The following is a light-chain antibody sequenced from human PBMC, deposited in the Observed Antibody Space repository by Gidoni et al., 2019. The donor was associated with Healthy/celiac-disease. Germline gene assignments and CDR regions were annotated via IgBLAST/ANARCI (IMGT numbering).Light chain of an antibody. CDR1: QSVRSN. CDR2: GAS. J-gene: IGKJ1*01. V-gene: IGKV3-15*01. CDR3: QQYNNWPPFTWT. Sequence: IVMTQSPATLSVSPGERATLSCRASQSVRSNLAWYQQKPGQAPRLLIYGASTRATGIPARFSGSGSGTEFTLTISSLQSEDFAVYYCQQYNNWPPFTWTFGQGTKVEIK.